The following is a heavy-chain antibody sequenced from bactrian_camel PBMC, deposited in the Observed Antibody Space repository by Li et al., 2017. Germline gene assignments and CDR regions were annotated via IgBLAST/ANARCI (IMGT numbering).Heavy chain of an antibody. CDR3: AADLPWRSSGTCPMSDEYTY. Sequence: HVQLVESGGGSVEAGGSLRLSCAASGSISSSRCMAWFRQAPGKEREGLATIDGDGRTSVADSVKGRFTISQDGAKNTLYLHMNNLKPEDTAMYFCAADLPWRSSGTCPMSDEYTYWGQGTQVTVS. V-gene: IGHV3S53*01. J-gene: IGHJ4*01. CDR1: GSISSSRC. CDR2: IDGDGRT. D-gene: IGHD2*01.